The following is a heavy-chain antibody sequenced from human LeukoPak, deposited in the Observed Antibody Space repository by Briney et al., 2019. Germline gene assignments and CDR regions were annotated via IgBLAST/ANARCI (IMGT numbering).Heavy chain of an antibody. J-gene: IGHJ4*02. Sequence: PSETLSFTCSVSGGSISSYYWSWIRQPPGKGLEWIGYIYNSGSTSYKSPLRSRVSMSGDTSKNHFSLNLSSVTAADTAVYYCARHAESGYDRFDHWGQGTLVTVSS. V-gene: IGHV4-59*08. CDR3: ARHAESGYDRFDH. CDR1: GGSISSYY. CDR2: IYNSGST. D-gene: IGHD5-12*01.